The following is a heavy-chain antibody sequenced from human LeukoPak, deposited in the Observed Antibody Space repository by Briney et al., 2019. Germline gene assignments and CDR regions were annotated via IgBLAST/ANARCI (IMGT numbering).Heavy chain of an antibody. CDR2: IYYGGST. V-gene: IGHV4-39*01. CDR1: GGSISSSGFY. D-gene: IGHD6-13*01. CDR3: EGYGYSSSWYLYYYYGMDV. Sequence: SETLSLTCTVSGGSISSSGFYWGWIRQPPGKGLEWLGNIYYGGSTYYNPSLKSRVTMSVDTSKNQFSLKLSSVTAADTAVYHCEGYGYSSSWYLYYYYGMDVWGQGTTVTVSS. J-gene: IGHJ6*02.